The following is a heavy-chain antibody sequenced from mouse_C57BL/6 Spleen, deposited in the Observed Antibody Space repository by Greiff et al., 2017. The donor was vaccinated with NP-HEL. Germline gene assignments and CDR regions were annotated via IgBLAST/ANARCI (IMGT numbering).Heavy chain of an antibody. J-gene: IGHJ2*01. CDR3: ASDYGYDY. D-gene: IGHD2-2*01. CDR1: GYTFTDYY. V-gene: IGHV1-26*01. CDR2: INPNNGGT. Sequence: DVQLQESGPELVKPGASVKISCKASGYTFTDYYMNWVKQSHGKSLEWIGDINPNNGGTSYNQKFKGKATLTVDKSSSTAYMELRSLTSEDSAVYYCASDYGYDYWGQGTTLTVSS.